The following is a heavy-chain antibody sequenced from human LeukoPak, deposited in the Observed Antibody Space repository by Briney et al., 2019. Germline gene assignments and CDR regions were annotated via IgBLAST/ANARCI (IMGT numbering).Heavy chain of an antibody. D-gene: IGHD6-19*01. CDR1: GYTFTSYD. CDR2: MNPNSGNT. J-gene: IGHJ4*02. CDR3: AREAIAVAGTVDY. V-gene: IGHV1-8*01. Sequence: ASVKVSCKASGYTFTSYDIYWVRQATGQGLEWMGWMNPNSGNTGYAQKFQGRVTITRNTSISTAYMELSSLRSEDTAVYYCAREAIAVAGTVDYWGQGTLVTVSS.